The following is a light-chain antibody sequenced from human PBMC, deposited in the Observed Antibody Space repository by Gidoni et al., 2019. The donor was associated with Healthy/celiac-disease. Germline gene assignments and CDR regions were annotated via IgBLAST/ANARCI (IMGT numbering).Light chain of an antibody. CDR1: QSVSSY. J-gene: IGKJ4*01. V-gene: IGKV3-11*01. CDR3: QQRSNWPLT. Sequence: EIVWTQSPATLSLYPRERATLSCRASQSVSSYLAWYQQKPGQAPRLLIYDASNRATGIPARFSGSGSGTDFTLTISSLEPEDFAVYYCQQRSNWPLTFGGGTKVEIK. CDR2: DAS.